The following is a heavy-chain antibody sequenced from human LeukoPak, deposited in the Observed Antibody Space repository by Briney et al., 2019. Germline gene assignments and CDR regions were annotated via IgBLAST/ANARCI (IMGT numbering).Heavy chain of an antibody. V-gene: IGHV3-30*02. CDR2: IRHDGSFK. D-gene: IGHD1-26*01. CDR1: RFIFSTYA. J-gene: IGHJ2*01. Sequence: GGSLRLSCAASRFIFSTYAMHWVRQAPGKGLEWLTFIRHDGSFKEYADSVKGRFTISRDNSKNALYLQMNSLTSEDTALYSCAKESEEEQLLGEAMFDHWGRGTSLTVSS. CDR3: AKESEEEQLLGEAMFDH.